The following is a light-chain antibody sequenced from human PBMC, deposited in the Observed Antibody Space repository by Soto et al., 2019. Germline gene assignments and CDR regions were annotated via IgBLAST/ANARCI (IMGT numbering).Light chain of an antibody. Sequence: QSALTQPASVSGSPGQSITISCTGTSSDVGGYNYVSWYQQHPGKASKLMLYEVSNRPSGISNRFSGSKSGNTASLTISGLQADDEAVYYCSSYTTSSTLCVFGTGTKLTVL. CDR1: SSDVGGYNY. J-gene: IGLJ1*01. CDR3: SSYTTSSTLCV. V-gene: IGLV2-14*01. CDR2: EVS.